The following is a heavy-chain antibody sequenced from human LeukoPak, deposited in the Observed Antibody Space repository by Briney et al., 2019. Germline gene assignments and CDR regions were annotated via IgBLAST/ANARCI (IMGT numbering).Heavy chain of an antibody. V-gene: IGHV1-2*02. Sequence: ASVKVSCKASGYTFTGYYMHWARQAPGQGLEWMGWINPNSGGTNYAQKFQGRVTMTRDTSISTAYMELSRLRSDDTAVYYCASLAMVRGSPDYWGQGTLVTVSS. CDR3: ASLAMVRGSPDY. CDR2: INPNSGGT. J-gene: IGHJ4*02. CDR1: GYTFTGYY. D-gene: IGHD3-10*01.